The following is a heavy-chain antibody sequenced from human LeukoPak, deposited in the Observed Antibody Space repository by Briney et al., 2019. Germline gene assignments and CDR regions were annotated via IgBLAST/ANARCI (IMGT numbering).Heavy chain of an antibody. CDR1: GGSISSSSYY. D-gene: IGHD6-6*01. J-gene: IGHJ5*02. CDR3: ARGRAASLFDWFDP. CDR2: IYYSGST. V-gene: IGHV4-61*01. Sequence: SETLCLTCTVSGGSISSSSYYWSWIRQPPGKGLEWIGYIYYSGSTNYNPSLKSRVTISVDTSKNQFSLKLSSVTAADTVVYYCARGRAASLFDWFDPWGQGTLVTVSS.